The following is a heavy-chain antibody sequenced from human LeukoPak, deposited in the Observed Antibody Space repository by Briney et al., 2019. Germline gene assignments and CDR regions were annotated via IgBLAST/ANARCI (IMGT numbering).Heavy chain of an antibody. CDR1: GYTLAELS. V-gene: IGHV1-24*01. CDR3: ATVGPENWNYLRISYFDY. J-gene: IGHJ4*02. D-gene: IGHD1-7*01. CDR2: FDPEDGET. Sequence: ASVKVSCKVSGYTLAELSMHWVRQAPGKGLEWMGGFDPEDGETIYAQKFQGRVTMTEDTSTDTAYMELSSLRSEDTAVYYCATVGPENWNYLRISYFDYWGQGTLVTVSS.